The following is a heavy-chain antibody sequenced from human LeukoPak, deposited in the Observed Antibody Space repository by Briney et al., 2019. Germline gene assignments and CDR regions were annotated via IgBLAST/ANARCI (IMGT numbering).Heavy chain of an antibody. V-gene: IGHV4-59*01. CDR1: GGSISSYY. Sequence: SETLSLTCAVSGGSISSYYWNWIRQPPGKGLEWIGYIYYSGSTNYNPSLKSRVAISIDTSKNQLSLKLSSVTAADTAVYYCATDVRGLVPYYFDFWDQGTLVTVSS. CDR2: IYYSGST. D-gene: IGHD3-10*02. CDR3: ATDVRGLVPYYFDF. J-gene: IGHJ4*02.